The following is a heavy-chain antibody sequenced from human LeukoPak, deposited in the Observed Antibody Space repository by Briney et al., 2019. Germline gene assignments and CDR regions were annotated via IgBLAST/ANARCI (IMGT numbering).Heavy chain of an antibody. J-gene: IGHJ3*02. V-gene: IGHV1-69*05. CDR2: IIPIFGTA. CDR1: GGTFSSYA. D-gene: IGHD1-26*01. CDR3: ARYRPGATGSNAFDI. Sequence: SVKVSCKASGGTFSSYAISWVRQAPGQGLEWMGRIIPIFGTANYAQKFQGRDTITTDESTSTAYMELSSLRSEDTAVYYCARYRPGATGSNAFDIWGQGTMVTVSS.